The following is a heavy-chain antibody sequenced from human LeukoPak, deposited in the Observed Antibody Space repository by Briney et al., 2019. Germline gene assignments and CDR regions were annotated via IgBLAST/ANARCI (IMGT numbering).Heavy chain of an antibody. Sequence: GGSLRLSCAASGFTFSSYAMSWVRQAPGKGLEWVSAISGSGGSTYHADSVKGRFTISRDNSKNTLYLQMSSLRAEDTAVYYCAKGALLRRDNDACDIWGQGTMVTVSS. CDR2: ISGSGGST. CDR1: GFTFSSYA. D-gene: IGHD3-22*01. J-gene: IGHJ3*02. CDR3: AKGALLRRDNDACDI. V-gene: IGHV3-23*01.